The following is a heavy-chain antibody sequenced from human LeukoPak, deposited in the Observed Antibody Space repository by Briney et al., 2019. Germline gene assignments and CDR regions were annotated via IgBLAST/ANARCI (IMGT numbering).Heavy chain of an antibody. CDR1: GFTFDDYA. V-gene: IGHV3-9*01. Sequence: PGGSLRLSCAASGFTFDDYAMHWVRQAPGKGLEWVSGISWNSGSIGYADSVKGRFTISRDNAKNSLYLQMNSLRAEDTAVYYCAKDAYYDTSGRRLQHWGQGTLVTVSS. CDR2: ISWNSGSI. CDR3: AKDAYYDTSGRRLQH. D-gene: IGHD3-22*01. J-gene: IGHJ1*01.